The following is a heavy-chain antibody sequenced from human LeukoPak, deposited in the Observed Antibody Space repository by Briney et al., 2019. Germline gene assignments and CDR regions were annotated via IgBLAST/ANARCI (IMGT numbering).Heavy chain of an antibody. Sequence: SETLSLTCTVSGGSISSHYWSWIRQPPGKGLEWTGYIYYSGSTNYNPSLKSRVTISVVTSKNQFSLKLSSVTAADTAVYYCARGYNTFDYWGQGTLVAVSS. V-gene: IGHV4-59*11. CDR1: GGSISSHY. CDR3: ARGYNTFDY. D-gene: IGHD5-24*01. CDR2: IYYSGST. J-gene: IGHJ4*02.